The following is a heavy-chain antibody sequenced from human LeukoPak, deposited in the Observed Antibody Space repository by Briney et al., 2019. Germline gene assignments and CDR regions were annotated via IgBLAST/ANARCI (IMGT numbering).Heavy chain of an antibody. CDR2: IYHSGST. D-gene: IGHD3-10*01. J-gene: IGHJ4*02. CDR3: ARRITVVRGDDY. Sequence: PSETLSLTCSVSGYSIRSGYYWGWIRQPPGKGLEWIGSIYHSGSTYYNPSPENRVTISVDTSNNQFSLKLSSVTAADTAVYYCARRITVVRGDDYWGQGTLVTVSS. V-gene: IGHV4-38-2*02. CDR1: GYSIRSGYY.